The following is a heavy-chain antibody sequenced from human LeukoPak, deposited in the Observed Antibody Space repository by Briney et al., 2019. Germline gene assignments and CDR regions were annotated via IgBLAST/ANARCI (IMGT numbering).Heavy chain of an antibody. CDR2: IYGDGSFT. J-gene: IGHJ4*02. CDR3: AKGKGSEAAHFDY. D-gene: IGHD2-15*01. V-gene: IGHV3-74*01. CDR1: GFTFSNFW. Sequence: GGSLRLSCAASGFTFSNFWMHWVRQAPGKGLVWVALIYGDGSFTRYADSVKGRFTISRDNAKNTVYLQMNSLRAEDTAVYYCAKGKGSEAAHFDYWGQGTLVTVSS.